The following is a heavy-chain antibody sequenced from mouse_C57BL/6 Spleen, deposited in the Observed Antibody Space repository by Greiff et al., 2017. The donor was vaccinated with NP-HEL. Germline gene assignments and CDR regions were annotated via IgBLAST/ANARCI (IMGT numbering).Heavy chain of an antibody. D-gene: IGHD1-1*01. V-gene: IGHV1-72*01. J-gene: IGHJ1*03. CDR2: IDPNSGGT. CDR1: GYTFTSYW. CDR3: ARRGYGSSYWYFDV. Sequence: QVQLQQPGAELVKPGASVKLSCKASGYTFTSYWMHWVKQRPGRGLEWIGRIDPNSGGTKYNEKFKSKATLTVDKPSSTAYMQLSRLTSEYSAVDYCARRGYGSSYWYFDVWGTGTTVTVSS.